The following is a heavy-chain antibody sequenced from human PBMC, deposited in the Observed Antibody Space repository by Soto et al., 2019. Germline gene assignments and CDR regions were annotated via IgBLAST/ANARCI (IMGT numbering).Heavy chain of an antibody. CDR1: GSSISGTDYY. D-gene: IGHD2-21*02. Sequence: PSESLSLPCAVSGSSISGTDYYWSWIRQAPGKGLEWIGYVYYTGSTYYNPSLMSRLTISVDTSKNQFSLKLTSVTAAETAVYYCVRTAREGAVAPHWFDRWGQGTQVTVSS. J-gene: IGHJ5*02. V-gene: IGHV4-30-4*01. CDR3: VRTAREGAVAPHWFDR. CDR2: VYYTGST.